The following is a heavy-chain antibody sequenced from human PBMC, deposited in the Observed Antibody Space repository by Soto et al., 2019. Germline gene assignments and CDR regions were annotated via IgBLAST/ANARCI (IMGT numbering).Heavy chain of an antibody. Sequence: DVQLVETGGGIVPPGGSLRLSCAASGLTFNRYWMHWVRHAPGKGLVWVSHINTDGTNSNYADSVKGRFTISRDNAKSTLFLQMNSLRDEDTAVYYCARDPSPYTSGWYGVDFWGHGTLVTVSS. D-gene: IGHD6-19*01. CDR1: GLTFNRYW. CDR2: INTDGTNS. V-gene: IGHV3-74*01. CDR3: ARDPSPYTSGWYGVDF. J-gene: IGHJ4*01.